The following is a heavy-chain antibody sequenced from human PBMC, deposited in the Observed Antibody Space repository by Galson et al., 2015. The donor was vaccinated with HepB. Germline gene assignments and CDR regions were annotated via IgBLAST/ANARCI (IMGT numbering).Heavy chain of an antibody. CDR2: ISAYNGNT. CDR3: VRERGLEEVRYCSSNSCYIRSSNWFDT. J-gene: IGHJ5*02. V-gene: IGHV1-18*01. CDR1: GYTFSSNG. D-gene: IGHD2-2*02. Sequence: SVKVSCKASGYTFSSNGISWVRQAPGQGLEWMGWISAYNGNTVYAQNFQGRVTMTRDTYTSTAYMELWSLKSDDTAMYYCVRERGLEEVRYCSSNSCYIRSSNWFDTWGQGTLVTVSS.